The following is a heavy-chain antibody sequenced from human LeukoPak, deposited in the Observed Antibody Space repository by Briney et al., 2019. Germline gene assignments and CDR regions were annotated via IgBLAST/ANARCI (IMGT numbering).Heavy chain of an antibody. CDR2: INPSGGST. CDR3: ARDQRFYDFWSGYYGGDFDY. CDR1: GYTFTSYY. D-gene: IGHD3-3*01. J-gene: IGHJ4*02. Sequence: ASVKVSCKASGYTFTSYYMHWVRQAPGQELEWMGIINPSGGSTSYAQKFQGRVTMTRDTSTSTVYMELSSLRSEDTAVYYCARDQRFYDFWSGYYGGDFDYWGQGTLVTVSS. V-gene: IGHV1-46*01.